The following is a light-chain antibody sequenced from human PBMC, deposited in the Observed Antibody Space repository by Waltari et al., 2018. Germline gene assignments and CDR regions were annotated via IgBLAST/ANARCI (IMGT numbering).Light chain of an antibody. CDR3: AAWDDSLSGPV. V-gene: IGLV1-47*01. CDR1: SPDIGSTY. CDR2: RST. J-gene: IGLJ3*02. Sequence: QSVLNQPPSESGTPGQRVTISGSGSSPDIGSTYVTWYHQLPGTAPKLLIYRSTQRPSGVPDRFSGSRSGTSASLAISGLRSEDEADYHCAAWDDSLSGPVFGGGTKLTVL.